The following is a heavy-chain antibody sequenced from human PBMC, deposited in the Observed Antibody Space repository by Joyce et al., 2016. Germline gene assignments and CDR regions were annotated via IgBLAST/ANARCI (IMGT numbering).Heavy chain of an antibody. D-gene: IGHD6-6*01. Sequence: EVQLVESGGGLVKPGESLRLSCAGSGFTFSSYTMNWGRQAPGKGLEWVSFISTSSIYIYYADSLKGRFTVSRDNARKSLYLQIDSLRPEDSAVYYCARDAIAARSMHWYVDLWGRGTLVTVSS. CDR1: GFTFSSYT. CDR3: ARDAIAARSMHWYVDL. J-gene: IGHJ2*01. V-gene: IGHV3-21*02. CDR2: ISTSSIYI.